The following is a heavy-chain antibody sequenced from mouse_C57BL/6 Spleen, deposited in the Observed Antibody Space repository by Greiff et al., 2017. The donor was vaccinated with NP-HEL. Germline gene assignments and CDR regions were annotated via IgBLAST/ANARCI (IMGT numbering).Heavy chain of an antibody. Sequence: EVKLQQSGPELVKPGASVKISCKASGYTFTDYYMNWVKQSHGKSLEWIGDINPNNGGTSYNQKFKGKATLTVDKSSSTAYMELRSLTSEDSAVYYCARSITTVVDWFAYWGQGTLVTVSA. D-gene: IGHD1-1*01. CDR1: GYTFTDYY. V-gene: IGHV1-26*01. J-gene: IGHJ3*01. CDR2: INPNNGGT. CDR3: ARSITTVVDWFAY.